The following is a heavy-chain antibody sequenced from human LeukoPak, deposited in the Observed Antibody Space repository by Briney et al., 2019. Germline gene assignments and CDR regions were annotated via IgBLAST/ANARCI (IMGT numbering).Heavy chain of an antibody. V-gene: IGHV4-34*01. CDR1: GGSFSGYY. J-gene: IGHJ4*02. Sequence: SETLSLTCAVYGGSFSGYYWSWIRQPPGKGLEWIGEINHSGSTNYNPSLKSRVTISVDTSKNQFSLKLSSVTAADTAIYYCAGGFDYWGRGTLVTVSS. CDR3: AGGFDY. CDR2: INHSGST.